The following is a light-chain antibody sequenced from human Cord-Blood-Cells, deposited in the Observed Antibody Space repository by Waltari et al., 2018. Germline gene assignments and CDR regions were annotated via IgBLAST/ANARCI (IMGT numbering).Light chain of an antibody. V-gene: IGLV4-69*01. J-gene: IGLJ2*01. Sequence: QLVLTQSPSASASLGASVKLTCTLSSGHSSYAIAWHQLQPEKGHRYLMKLNSDGSHSKGDGSPYRFSGSSSGAERYLTISSLQSEDEADYYCQTWGTGIQVFGGGTKLTVL. CDR3: QTWGTGIQV. CDR2: LNSDGSH. CDR1: SGHSSYA.